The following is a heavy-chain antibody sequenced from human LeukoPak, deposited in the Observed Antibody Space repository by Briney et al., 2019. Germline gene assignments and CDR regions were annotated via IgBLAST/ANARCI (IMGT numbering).Heavy chain of an antibody. J-gene: IGHJ6*04. V-gene: IGHV1-69*13. D-gene: IGHD4-17*01. CDR3: AIAWTTAASYYYGMGV. Sequence: ASVKVSCKASGGTFSSYAISWVRQAPGQGLEWMGGIIPIFGTANYAQKFQGRVTITADESTSTAYMELSSLRSEDTAVYYCAIAWTTAASYYYGMGVWGKGTTVTVSS. CDR2: IIPIFGTA. CDR1: GGTFSSYA.